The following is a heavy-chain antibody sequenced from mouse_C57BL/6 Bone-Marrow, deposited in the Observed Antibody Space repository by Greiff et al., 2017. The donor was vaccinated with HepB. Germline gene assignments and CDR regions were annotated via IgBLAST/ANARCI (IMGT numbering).Heavy chain of an antibody. CDR3: TRSDDGYYRYWFAY. CDR1: GYTFTDYE. CDR2: FDPETGGT. Sequence: QVQLQQSGAELVRPGASVTLSCKASGYTFTDYEMHWVKQTPVHGLEWIGAFDPETGGTAYNQKFKGKAILTADKSSSTAYMELRSLTSEDSAVYYCTRSDDGYYRYWFAYWGQGTLVTVSA. D-gene: IGHD2-3*01. V-gene: IGHV1-15*01. J-gene: IGHJ3*01.